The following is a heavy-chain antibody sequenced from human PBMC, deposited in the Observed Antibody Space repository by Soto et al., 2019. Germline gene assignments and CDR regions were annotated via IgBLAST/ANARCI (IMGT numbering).Heavy chain of an antibody. Sequence: SQTLSLTCVISGDSFSGNSAAWNWIRQSPSRGLEWLGRTYYRSKWYNDYAVSVKSRITINPDTSKNQFSLQLNSVTPEDTAVYYCARAVPRYFSSSSCYDGYGMDVCGQGTTVTVSS. CDR3: ARAVPRYFSSSSCYDGYGMDV. V-gene: IGHV6-1*01. CDR2: TYYRSKWYN. CDR1: GDSFSGNSAA. J-gene: IGHJ6*02. D-gene: IGHD2-2*01.